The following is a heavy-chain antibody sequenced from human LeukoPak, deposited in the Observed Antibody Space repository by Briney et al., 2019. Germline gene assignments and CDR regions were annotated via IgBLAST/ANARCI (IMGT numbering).Heavy chain of an antibody. CDR2: TSNGKT. Sequence: GGSLRLSCAASGFPFSSHAMSWVRQPPGKGLEWVSATSNGKTYYADSVRGRFTISRDDSKNTVYLQMNSLRDEDTALYYCVREAGYCASVCLKSNWFDPWGQGTLVTVSS. CDR1: GFPFSSHA. D-gene: IGHD2-21*02. CDR3: VREAGYCASVCLKSNWFDP. J-gene: IGHJ5*02. V-gene: IGHV3-23*01.